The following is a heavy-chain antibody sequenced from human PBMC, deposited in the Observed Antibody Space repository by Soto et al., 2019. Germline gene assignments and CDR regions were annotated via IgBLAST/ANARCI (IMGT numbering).Heavy chain of an antibody. CDR2: INSDGSST. J-gene: IGHJ4*02. CDR1: GFTFSSYW. CDR3: AVAVAGPTAIGY. D-gene: IGHD6-19*01. Sequence: EVQLVESGGDLVQPGGSLRLSCAASGFTFSSYWMHWVRQAPGKGLVWVSRINSDGSSTSYADSVKGRFTISRDNAKNTLYLQINSLRAEDTAVYYCAVAVAGPTAIGYWGQGTLVTVSS. V-gene: IGHV3-74*01.